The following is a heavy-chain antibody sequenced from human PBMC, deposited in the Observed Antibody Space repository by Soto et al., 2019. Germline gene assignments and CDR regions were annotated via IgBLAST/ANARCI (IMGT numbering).Heavy chain of an antibody. CDR2: ISYDGSNK. Sequence: QVQLVESGGGVVQPGRSLRLSCAASGFTFSSYAMHWVRQAPGKGLEWVAVISYDGSNKYYADSVKGRFTISRDNSKNTLYLQMYSLRAEDTAVYYCARAPYYGSGSYPPGWGQGTLVTVSS. CDR3: ARAPYYGSGSYPPG. J-gene: IGHJ4*02. CDR1: GFTFSSYA. D-gene: IGHD3-10*01. V-gene: IGHV3-30-3*01.